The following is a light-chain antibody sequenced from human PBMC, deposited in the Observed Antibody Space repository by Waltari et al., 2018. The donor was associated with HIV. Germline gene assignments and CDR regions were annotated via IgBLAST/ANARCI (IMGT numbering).Light chain of an antibody. V-gene: IGLV3-21*02. CDR2: DDS. J-gene: IGLJ1*01. Sequence: SYVLTQPPSVSVAPGQTARITCGGNNIGSNSVHWYQQKPGQAPVLVVYDDSDRPSGIPGRCSGSTPGNTATLTISRVDAGDEADYYCQGWDSTTDHFYVFGTGTKVTVL. CDR3: QGWDSTTDHFYV. CDR1: NIGSNS.